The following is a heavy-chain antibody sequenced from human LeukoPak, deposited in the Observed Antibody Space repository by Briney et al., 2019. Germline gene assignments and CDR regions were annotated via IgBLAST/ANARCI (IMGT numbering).Heavy chain of an antibody. Sequence: GGSLRLSCAASEFTFSSYAMSWVRQAPGKGLEWVSSISASGGSTYFADSVKGRFTISRDNSKNTLYLQMNSLRAEDTAVYYCAKDRFYYYMDVWGKGATVTVSS. CDR1: EFTFSSYA. CDR3: AKDRFYYYMDV. J-gene: IGHJ6*03. V-gene: IGHV3-23*01. CDR2: ISASGGST.